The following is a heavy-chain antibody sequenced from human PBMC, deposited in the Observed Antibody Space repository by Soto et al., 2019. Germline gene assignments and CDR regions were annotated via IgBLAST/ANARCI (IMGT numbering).Heavy chain of an antibody. CDR3: ARGAGDN. Sequence: PGGSLRLSCAASGFTFSSYAMHWVRQAPGKGLEWVANIKEDGSEKYFVDSVKGRFTISRDNSKNSLYLQMNNLRADDTAVYYCARGAGDNWGQGTLVTVSS. V-gene: IGHV3-7*03. CDR1: GFTFSSYA. J-gene: IGHJ4*02. CDR2: IKEDGSEK.